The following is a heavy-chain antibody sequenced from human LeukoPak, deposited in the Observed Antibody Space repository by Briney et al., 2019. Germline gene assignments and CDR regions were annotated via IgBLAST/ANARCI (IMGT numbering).Heavy chain of an antibody. D-gene: IGHD6-6*01. CDR1: GGSISSSSYY. V-gene: IGHV4-61*05. CDR3: ARYSSSSGCDY. Sequence: SETLSLTCTVSGGSISSSSYYWGWIRQPPGKGLEWIGYIHYTGSTNYNPSLKSRVTISVDTSKNQFSLKVTSVTAADTAVYYCARYSSSSGCDYWGQGILVTVSS. J-gene: IGHJ4*02. CDR2: IHYTGST.